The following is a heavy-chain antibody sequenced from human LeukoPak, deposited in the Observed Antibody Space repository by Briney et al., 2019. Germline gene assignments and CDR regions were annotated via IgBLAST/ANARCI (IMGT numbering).Heavy chain of an antibody. V-gene: IGHV3-74*01. J-gene: IGHJ4*02. CDR3: ARDGRMATTDTEQFDY. CDR2: INDDGSAT. Sequence: GGSLRLSCAASGFTFSSYAMSWVRQAPGKGLVWVSRINDDGSATFYADSVKGRFTISRDNAKNSLYLQMNSLRAEDTAVYYCARDGRMATTDTEQFDYWGQGTLVTVSS. D-gene: IGHD5-24*01. CDR1: GFTFSSYA.